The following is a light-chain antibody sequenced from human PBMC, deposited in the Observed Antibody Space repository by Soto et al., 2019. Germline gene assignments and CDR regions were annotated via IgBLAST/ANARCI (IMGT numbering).Light chain of an antibody. CDR2: EVT. Sequence: QSALTQPASVSGSPGQTITISCTGTRSDVGSYNSIAWYQQHPGKAPRVVICEVTKRPSGISDRFSGSKSGYTASLRISGLQAEDEADYFCLSYAGNSIWLFGGGTKVTVL. J-gene: IGLJ2*01. V-gene: IGLV2-23*02. CDR3: LSYAGNSIWL. CDR1: RSDVGSYNS.